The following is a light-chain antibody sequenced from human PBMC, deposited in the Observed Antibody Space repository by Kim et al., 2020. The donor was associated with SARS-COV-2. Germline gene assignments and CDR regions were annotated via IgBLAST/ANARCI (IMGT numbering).Light chain of an antibody. V-gene: IGKV3-15*01. CDR3: QQYNTWWT. CDR2: SAS. Sequence: EIVMTQSPATLSVSPGERVTLSCRASQRINTNVAWYQQKPGQAPRLLIYSASTRATGIPARFSGSGSGTDFTLTISSLQSEDFAVYYCQQYNTWWTFGQGTKMDIK. J-gene: IGKJ1*01. CDR1: QRINTN.